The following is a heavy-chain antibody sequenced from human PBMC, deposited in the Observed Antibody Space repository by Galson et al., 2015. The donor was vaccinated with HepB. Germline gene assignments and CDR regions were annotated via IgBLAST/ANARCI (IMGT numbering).Heavy chain of an antibody. Sequence: SLRLSCADSGFPFRSYSMNWVRQAPGKGLRWVSSISSSSSYIYYADSVKGRFTISRDNAKNSLYLQMNSRRAEDTAVYYCARLILGIAAAGPLDYWGQGTLVTVSS. D-gene: IGHD6-13*01. CDR3: ARLILGIAAAGPLDY. J-gene: IGHJ4*02. V-gene: IGHV3-21*01. CDR2: ISSSSSYI. CDR1: GFPFRSYS.